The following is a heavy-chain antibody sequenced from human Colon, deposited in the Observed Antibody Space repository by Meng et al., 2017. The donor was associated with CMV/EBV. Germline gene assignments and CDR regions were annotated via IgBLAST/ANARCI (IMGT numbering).Heavy chain of an antibody. CDR1: GFNFSNYW. CDR2: IKYDGSET. D-gene: IGHD6-19*01. Sequence: GESLKISCAASGFNFSNYWMSWVRQAPGKGLEWVANIKYDGSETHYVDSLKGRFTISKDNAKSSVYLQMNSLRVEDTALYFCARENTAVPGGDSWGQGTLVTVSS. CDR3: ARENTAVPGGDS. V-gene: IGHV3-7*01. J-gene: IGHJ4*02.